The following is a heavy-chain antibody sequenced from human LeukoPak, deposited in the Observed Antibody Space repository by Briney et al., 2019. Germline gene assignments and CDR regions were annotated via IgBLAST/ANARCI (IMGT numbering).Heavy chain of an antibody. CDR3: ARDTTPSLYDYVWGSYRPNGMDV. Sequence: GGSLRLSCAASGFTFSSYEMNWVRQAPGKGLEWASYISSSGSTIYYADSVKGRFTISRDNAKNSLYLQMNSLRAEDTAVYYCARDTTPSLYDYVWGSYRPNGMDVWGQGTTVTVSS. J-gene: IGHJ6*02. CDR2: ISSSGSTI. D-gene: IGHD3-16*02. V-gene: IGHV3-48*03. CDR1: GFTFSSYE.